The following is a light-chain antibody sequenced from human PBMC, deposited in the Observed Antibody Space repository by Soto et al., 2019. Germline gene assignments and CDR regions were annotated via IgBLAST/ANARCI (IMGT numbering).Light chain of an antibody. Sequence: DIQMTQSPSTLSASVGDRVTITCRASQSISSWLAWYQQKPGKAAKLLIYKGSSLESGVPSRFSGSGSGTEFTLTISSLQPDDFATYYCQQYNSFPFTFGPGTKVDIK. V-gene: IGKV1-5*03. CDR1: QSISSW. J-gene: IGKJ3*01. CDR2: KGS. CDR3: QQYNSFPFT.